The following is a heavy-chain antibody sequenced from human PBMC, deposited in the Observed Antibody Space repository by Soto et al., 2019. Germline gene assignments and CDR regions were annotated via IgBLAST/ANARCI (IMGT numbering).Heavy chain of an antibody. J-gene: IGHJ5*02. D-gene: IGHD2-15*01. CDR1: GGSFSGYY. V-gene: IGHV4-34*09. CDR2: INYSGST. Sequence: PSETLSLTCAVYGGSFSGYYWSWIRQPPGKGLEWIGDINYSGSTYYNPSLKSRVTISVDTSKNQFSLKLSSVTAADTAVYYCARGSQDGWFAPWGQGTLVTVSS. CDR3: ARGSQDGWFAP.